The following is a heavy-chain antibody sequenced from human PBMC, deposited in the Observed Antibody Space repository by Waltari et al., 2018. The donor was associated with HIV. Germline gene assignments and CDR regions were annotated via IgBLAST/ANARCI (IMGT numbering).Heavy chain of an antibody. J-gene: IGHJ4*02. V-gene: IGHV3-23*01. CDR1: GLTFRSHA. CDR2: ISGSGGST. Sequence: VQLLESGGGLVQPGGSLILSCAASGLTFRSHAMSWVRPAPGKGLEWVSVISGSGGSTYYADFVKGRFTISRDNSKNTLYLQMNSLRAEDTAVYYCAKEGIAGRPSVPDYWGQGTLVTVSS. CDR3: AKEGIAGRPSVPDY. D-gene: IGHD6-6*01.